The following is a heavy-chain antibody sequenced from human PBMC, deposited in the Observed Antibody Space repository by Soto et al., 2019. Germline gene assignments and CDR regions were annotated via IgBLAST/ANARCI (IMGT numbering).Heavy chain of an antibody. CDR2: IYYSGST. J-gene: IGHJ4*02. Sequence: QVQLQESGPGLVKPSQTLSLTCTVSGGSISSGGYYWSWIRQHPGKGLEWIGYIYYSGSTYYNPSLKSRVTISVDTSKIQFSLKLSSVTAADTAVYYCARSQLQTPIVAYWGQGTLVTVSS. D-gene: IGHD1-1*01. V-gene: IGHV4-31*03. CDR1: GGSISSGGYY. CDR3: ARSQLQTPIVAY.